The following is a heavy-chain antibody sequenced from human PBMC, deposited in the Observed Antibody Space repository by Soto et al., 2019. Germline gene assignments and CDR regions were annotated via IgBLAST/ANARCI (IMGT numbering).Heavy chain of an antibody. J-gene: IGHJ6*02. CDR1: GGSISSYY. V-gene: IGHV4-59*01. D-gene: IGHD6-13*01. CDR3: ASSNIAAAGFYYYAMDV. Sequence: QVQLQESGPGLVKPSETLSLTCTVSGGSISSYYWSWIRQPPGKGLEWIGYIYYSGSTNYNYNPGLKSRFTISVDTSXNXLSLKLSSVTAADTAVYYCASSNIAAAGFYYYAMDVWGRGTTVTVSS. CDR2: IYYSGSTNY.